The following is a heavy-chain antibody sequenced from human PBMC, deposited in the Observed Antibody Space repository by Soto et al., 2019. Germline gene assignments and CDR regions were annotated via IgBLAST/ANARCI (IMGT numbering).Heavy chain of an antibody. V-gene: IGHV3-30*18. CDR3: AKDLKPLWFGELCFDY. D-gene: IGHD3-10*01. CDR1: GFTLSDYG. CDR2: ILYDGSDK. J-gene: IGHJ4*02. Sequence: GGSLRLSCAASGFTLSDYGMHWVRQAPGKGLEWVALILYDGSDKYYADSVKGRFTISRDNSKNTLYLQMNSLRAEDTAVYYCAKDLKPLWFGELCFDYWGQGTLVTVSS.